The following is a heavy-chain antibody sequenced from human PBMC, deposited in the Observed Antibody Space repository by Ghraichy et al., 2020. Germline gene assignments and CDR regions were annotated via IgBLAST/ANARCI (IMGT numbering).Heavy chain of an antibody. V-gene: IGHV3-7*03. J-gene: IGHJ4*02. CDR3: ARRYFDY. CDR1: GFTFSDYW. Sequence: GGSLRLSCAASGFTFSDYWMSWVRQAPGKGLEWVANIKQDGIEKYYVDSVKGRFTISRDNAKNSLYLQMSSLRVEDTAVYYCARRYFDYWGLGTLVTVSS. CDR2: IKQDGIEK.